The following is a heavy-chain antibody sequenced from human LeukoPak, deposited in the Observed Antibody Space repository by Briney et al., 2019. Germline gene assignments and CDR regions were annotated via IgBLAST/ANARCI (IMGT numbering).Heavy chain of an antibody. CDR3: ARGTIVGDFDY. Sequence: GGSLRLSCAASGFAFSSYAMHWVRQAPGKGLEWVAVISYDGSNKYYADSVKGRFTISRDNSKNTLYLQMNSLRAEDTAVYYCARGTIVGDFDYWGQGTLVTVSS. CDR2: ISYDGSNK. J-gene: IGHJ4*02. V-gene: IGHV3-30-3*01. CDR1: GFAFSSYA. D-gene: IGHD1-26*01.